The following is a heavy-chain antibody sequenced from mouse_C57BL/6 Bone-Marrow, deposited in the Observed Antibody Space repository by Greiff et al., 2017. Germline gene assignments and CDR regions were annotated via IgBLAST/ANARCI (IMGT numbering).Heavy chain of an antibody. V-gene: IGHV1-74*01. CDR3: ARFRHWYFDV. J-gene: IGHJ1*03. Sequence: VKLMESGPELVKPGASVKVSCKASGYTFTSYWMHWVKQRPGQGLEWIGRIHPSDSDTNYNQKVKGKDTLPVDKSSSTAYMLLSSLTSEDSAVYYCARFRHWYFDVWGTGTTVTGAS. CDR1: GYTFTSYW. CDR2: IHPSDSDT.